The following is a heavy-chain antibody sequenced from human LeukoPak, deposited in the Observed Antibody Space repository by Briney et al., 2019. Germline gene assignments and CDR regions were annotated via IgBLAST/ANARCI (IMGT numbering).Heavy chain of an antibody. CDR1: GFTFSSYW. CDR3: ARAYDQVYFDN. Sequence: PGGSLRLSCAASGFTFSSYWMHWVRQAPGKGLVWVSRINSDGSSTTYADSVKGRFTISRDNAKNSLSLQMNSLRAEDTAIYYCARAYDQVYFDNWGQGTLVTVSS. J-gene: IGHJ4*02. V-gene: IGHV3-74*01. CDR2: INSDGSST. D-gene: IGHD3-22*01.